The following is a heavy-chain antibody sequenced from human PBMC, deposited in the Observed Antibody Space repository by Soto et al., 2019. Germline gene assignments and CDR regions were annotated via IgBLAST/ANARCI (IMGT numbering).Heavy chain of an antibody. CDR3: ARDLNWAFDH. V-gene: IGHV3-48*02. Sequence: VGSLRLSCAASGFPFSSKSVNWVRQAPGKGLEWVSYISGSGTTTRYADSVKGRFTLSRDNAKNSLLLDMNSLTDEDTAVYYCARDLNWAFDHWGRGILVTVSS. J-gene: IGHJ5*02. D-gene: IGHD3-16*01. CDR2: ISGSGTTT. CDR1: GFPFSSKS.